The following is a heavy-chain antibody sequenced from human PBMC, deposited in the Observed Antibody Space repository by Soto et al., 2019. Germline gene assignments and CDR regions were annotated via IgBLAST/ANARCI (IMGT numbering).Heavy chain of an antibody. V-gene: IGHV3-23*01. CDR2: ISGSGGST. CDR1: GFTFSSYA. Sequence: GGSLRLSCAASGFTFSSYAMSWVRQAPGKGLEWVSAISGSGGSTYYADSVKGRFTISRDNSKSTQYLQMNSLRAEDTAVYYCAKDRSYGGLSWFDPWGQGTLVTVSS. D-gene: IGHD1-26*01. CDR3: AKDRSYGGLSWFDP. J-gene: IGHJ5*02.